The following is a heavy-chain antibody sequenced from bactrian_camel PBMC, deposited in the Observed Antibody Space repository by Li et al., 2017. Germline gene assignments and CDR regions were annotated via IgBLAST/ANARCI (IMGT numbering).Heavy chain of an antibody. CDR1: RFIYSSSC. V-gene: IGHV3S54*01. D-gene: IGHD6*01. Sequence: QVQLVESGGGSVQAGRSLRLSCATSRFIYSSSCLGWFRQAPKNEREGVAAITPGRGRRYYADSVKGRFTISQDNAKNTLYLQMNTLKPEDTAMYYCAADAWPEGSWPRCDFKYWGQGTQVTVS. J-gene: IGHJ4*01. CDR3: AADAWPEGSWPRCDFKY. CDR2: ITPGRGRR.